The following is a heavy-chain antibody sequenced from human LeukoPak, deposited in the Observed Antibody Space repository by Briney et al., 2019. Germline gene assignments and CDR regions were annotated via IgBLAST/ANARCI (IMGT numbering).Heavy chain of an antibody. J-gene: IGHJ4*02. CDR2: INPSSGGT. CDR3: ARGPSGSDY. CDR1: GYTFTDYY. V-gene: IGHV1-2*06. Sequence: ASVKVSCKVSGYTFTDYYLHWLRQAPGQGLEWMGRINPSSGGTNYAQKFQGRVTMTRDTSINTAYMDLSSLRSDDTAVYYCARGPSGSDYWGQGTLVTVSS. D-gene: IGHD3-10*01.